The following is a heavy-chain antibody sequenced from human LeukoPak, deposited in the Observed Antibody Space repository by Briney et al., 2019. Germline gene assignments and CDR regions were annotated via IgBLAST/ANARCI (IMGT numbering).Heavy chain of an antibody. Sequence: GGSLRLSCAASGFTFNTYWMSWVRQAPGKGLEWVANIKEDGSEKHYADSVEGRFTISRDNAKNSLYLQMNSLGAEDTAMYYCARDPSSSGSYQDYCGQGTLVTVSS. J-gene: IGHJ4*02. V-gene: IGHV3-7*01. D-gene: IGHD1-26*01. CDR2: IKEDGSEK. CDR3: ARDPSSSGSYQDY. CDR1: GFTFNTYW.